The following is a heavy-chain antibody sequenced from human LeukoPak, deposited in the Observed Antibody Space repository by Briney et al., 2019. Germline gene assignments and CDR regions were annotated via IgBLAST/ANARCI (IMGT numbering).Heavy chain of an antibody. Sequence: SETLSLTCAVSGGSISSGGYSWSWIRQPPGKGLEWIEYIYHSGSTYYNPSPKSRVTISVDRSKNQFSLKLSSVTAADTAVYYCARGNSRRVWFDPWGQGTLVTVSS. CDR3: ARGNSRRVWFDP. CDR2: IYHSGST. CDR1: GGSISSGGYS. J-gene: IGHJ5*02. V-gene: IGHV4-30-2*01. D-gene: IGHD6-13*01.